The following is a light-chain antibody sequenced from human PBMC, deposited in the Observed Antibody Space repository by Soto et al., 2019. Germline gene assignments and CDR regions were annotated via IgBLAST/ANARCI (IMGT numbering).Light chain of an antibody. V-gene: IGKV1-27*01. Sequence: DIQMTQSPSSLSVSVGDRVTITCRASQGISNYLAWYQQKPGKVPKLLIYGGSTLQSGVPSRVSGSASGTDCPLTISSLQPEDVAAYYCQQSTSVPLTFGGGTKVEIK. CDR1: QGISNY. J-gene: IGKJ4*01. CDR3: QQSTSVPLT. CDR2: GGS.